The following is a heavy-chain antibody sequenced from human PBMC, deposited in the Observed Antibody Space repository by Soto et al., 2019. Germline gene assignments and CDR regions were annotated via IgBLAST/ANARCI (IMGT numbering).Heavy chain of an antibody. V-gene: IGHV3-30*18. Sequence: VQLVESGGCVVQPGRSLRLSCAASGFTFSDYAMHWVRQAPGKGLEWVAVVSHDGRNTHYADSVKGRFTISRDGSKNTVSLEMTSLRAEDTAVYYCAKGGRQWLVTSDFNYWGQGALVTVSS. CDR3: AKGGRQWLVTSDFNY. CDR2: VSHDGRNT. CDR1: GFTFSDYA. D-gene: IGHD6-19*01. J-gene: IGHJ4*02.